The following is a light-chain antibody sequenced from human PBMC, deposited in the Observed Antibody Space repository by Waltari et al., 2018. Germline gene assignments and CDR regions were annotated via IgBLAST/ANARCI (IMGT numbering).Light chain of an antibody. CDR3: CSYAGSSTFAV. J-gene: IGLJ3*02. V-gene: IGLV2-23*03. Sequence: QSALTQPASVSGSPGQSITIPCPGTSGDVGSYNLFSWYQQHPGKAPKLMIYEGSKRPSGVSNRFSGSKSGNTASLTISGLQAEDEADYYCCSYAGSSTFAVFGGGTKLTVL. CDR2: EGS. CDR1: SGDVGSYNL.